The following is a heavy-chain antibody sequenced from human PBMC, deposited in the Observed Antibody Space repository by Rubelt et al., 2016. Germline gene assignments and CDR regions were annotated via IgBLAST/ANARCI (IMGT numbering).Heavy chain of an antibody. CDR2: IWYDGSNK. D-gene: IGHD2-2*01. CDR3: AKSQQYCSSTSCYQNYKSGSDWFDP. V-gene: IGHV3-33*06. Sequence: HWVRQAPGKGLEWVALIWYDGSNKYFVDSVKGRFTISRDNSKNTLYLQMNSLRAEDTAVYYCAKSQQYCSSTSCYQNYKSGSDWFDPWGQGTLVTVSS. J-gene: IGHJ5*02.